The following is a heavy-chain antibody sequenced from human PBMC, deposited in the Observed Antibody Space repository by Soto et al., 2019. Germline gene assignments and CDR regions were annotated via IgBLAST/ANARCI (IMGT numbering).Heavy chain of an antibody. V-gene: IGHV4-59*01. CDR1: GDSINNYY. J-gene: IGHJ4*02. CDR2: IYYTGST. CDR3: AKYRRTEAEGFTLDY. D-gene: IGHD6-13*01. Sequence: SETLSLTCTVSGDSINNYYWSWIRQPPGKRLEWIGYIYYTGSTTYNPSLESRVTMSVDTSKNQFSLKLSSVNAVDTAVYYCAKYRRTEAEGFTLDYWGRGTLVTVSS.